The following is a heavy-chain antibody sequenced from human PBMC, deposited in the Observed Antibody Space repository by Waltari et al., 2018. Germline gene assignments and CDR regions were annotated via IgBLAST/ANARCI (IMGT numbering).Heavy chain of an antibody. D-gene: IGHD1-20*01. CDR1: GDSINSADYY. CDR3: AVSNNWNRYYFDS. J-gene: IGHJ4*02. CDR2: SFYSGST. Sequence: QVQLQESGPGLVKPSQTLSLTCSVSGDSINSADYYWTWIRQPPGKGLEWIGHSFYSGSTYYNPSLKSRVFISIDASKNQFSLKVNSVTAADTAVYFCAVSNNWNRYYFDSWGQGTLVTVPS. V-gene: IGHV4-30-4*08.